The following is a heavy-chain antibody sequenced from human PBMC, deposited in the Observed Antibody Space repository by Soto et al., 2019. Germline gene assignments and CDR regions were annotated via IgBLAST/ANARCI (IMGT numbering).Heavy chain of an antibody. CDR2: IIPILGIA. Sequence: ASVKVSCKASGGTFSSYTISWVRQAPGQGLEWMGRIIPILGIANYAQKFQGRVTITADKSTSTAYMELSSLRSEDTAVYYCARDRSEPGNWFDPWGQGTLVTVSS. V-gene: IGHV1-69*04. J-gene: IGHJ5*02. CDR1: GGTFSSYT. CDR3: ARDRSEPGNWFDP.